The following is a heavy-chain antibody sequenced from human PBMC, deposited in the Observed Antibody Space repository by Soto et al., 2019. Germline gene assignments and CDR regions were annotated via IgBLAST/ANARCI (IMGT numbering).Heavy chain of an antibody. CDR1: GFSLSTSGVS. CDR2: IYWDDDG. J-gene: IGHJ4*02. Sequence: QITLKESGPTLVKPTQTPTLTCTLSGFSLSTSGVSVGWIRQPPGKALEWLALIYWDDDGRYSPSLRSRLTISKDTSRNHVVLTMTNMDPVDTATYYCAHRSTTTFDYWGQGTLVTVSS. V-gene: IGHV2-5*02. D-gene: IGHD1-26*01. CDR3: AHRSTTTFDY.